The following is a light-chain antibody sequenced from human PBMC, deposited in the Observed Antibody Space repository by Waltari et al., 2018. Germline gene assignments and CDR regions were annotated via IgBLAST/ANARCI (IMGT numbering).Light chain of an antibody. CDR2: EVS. CDR3: SSYAGSNIV. V-gene: IGLV2-8*01. Sequence: QSALTQPPSASGSPGQSVTISCTGTSSDVGGYNYVSWYQQPPGKAPNPMIYEVSKRPSGGPDRFSGSKSGNTASLTVSGLQAEDEADYYCSSYAGSNIVFGGGTKLTVL. CDR1: SSDVGGYNY. J-gene: IGLJ3*02.